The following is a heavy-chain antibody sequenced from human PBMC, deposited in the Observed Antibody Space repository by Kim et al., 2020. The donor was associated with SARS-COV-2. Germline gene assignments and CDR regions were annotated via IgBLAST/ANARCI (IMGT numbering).Heavy chain of an antibody. J-gene: IGHJ4*02. CDR2: ISYDGSNK. Sequence: GGSLRLSCAASGFTFSSYAMHWVRQAPGKGLEWVAVISYDGSNKYYADSVKGRFTISRDNSKNTLYLQMNSLRAEDTAVYYCARPFSGSYYPPFDYWGQGTLVTVSS. CDR3: ARPFSGSYYPPFDY. V-gene: IGHV3-30-3*01. CDR1: GFTFSSYA. D-gene: IGHD1-26*01.